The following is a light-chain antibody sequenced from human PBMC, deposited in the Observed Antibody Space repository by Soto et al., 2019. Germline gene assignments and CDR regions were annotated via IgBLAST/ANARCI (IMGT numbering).Light chain of an antibody. CDR2: GAS. J-gene: IGKJ1*01. V-gene: IGKV3-20*01. CDR1: QSLSSSY. Sequence: EIALTQSPGTLSLSPGXRATLSCRASQSLSSSYLAWYQQKPGQAPRLPIYGASSRATGIPDRFSGSGSGTDFTLSISRLEPEDFAVYYCQKYGNSRTFGQGTKVDIK. CDR3: QKYGNSRT.